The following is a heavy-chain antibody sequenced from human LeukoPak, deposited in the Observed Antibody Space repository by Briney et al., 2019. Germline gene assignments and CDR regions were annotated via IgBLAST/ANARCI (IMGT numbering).Heavy chain of an antibody. V-gene: IGHV4-34*01. CDR3: ARGTLVGATPFDY. Sequence: PSETLSLTCAVYGGSFSGYYWSWIRRPPGKGLEWIGEINHSGSTNYNPSLKSRVTISVDTSKNQFSLKLSSVTAADTAVYYCARGTLVGATPFDYWGQGTLVTVSS. D-gene: IGHD1-26*01. CDR1: GGSFSGYY. CDR2: INHSGST. J-gene: IGHJ4*02.